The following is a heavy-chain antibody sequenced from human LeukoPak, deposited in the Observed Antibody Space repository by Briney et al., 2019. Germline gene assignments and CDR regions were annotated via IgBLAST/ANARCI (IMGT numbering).Heavy chain of an antibody. V-gene: IGHV4-34*01. D-gene: IGHD3-3*01. CDR3: ARGPDSLRFLPEYYFDY. J-gene: IGHJ4*02. CDR1: GGSFSGYY. Sequence: SETLSLTCAVYGGSFSGYYWSWIRQPPGKGLEWIGEINHSGSTNYNPSLKSRVTISVDTSKNQFSLKLSSVTAADTAVYYCARGPDSLRFLPEYYFDYWGQGTLVTVSS. CDR2: INHSGST.